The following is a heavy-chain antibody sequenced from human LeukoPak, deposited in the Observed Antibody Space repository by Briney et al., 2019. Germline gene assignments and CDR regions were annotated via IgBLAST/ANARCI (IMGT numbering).Heavy chain of an antibody. CDR3: ARVPLTGSSGRGYLDY. CDR2: INHSGST. CDR1: GGSFSGYY. Sequence: PSETLSLTCAVYGGSFSGYYWSWIRQPPGKGLEWIGEINHSGSTNYNPSLKSRVTISVDTSKNQFSLKLSSVTAADTAVYYCARVPLTGSSGRGYLDYWGQGILVTVSS. D-gene: IGHD3-10*01. V-gene: IGHV4-34*01. J-gene: IGHJ4*02.